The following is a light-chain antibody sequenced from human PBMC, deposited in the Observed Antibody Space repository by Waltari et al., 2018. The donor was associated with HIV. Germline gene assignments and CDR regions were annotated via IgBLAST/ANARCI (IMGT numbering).Light chain of an antibody. V-gene: IGLV1-51*01. CDR3: GTWDSCLSAVV. Sequence: QSVLTQPPSVSAAPGQRVTISCSGSSSNIGSNDVSWYQQLPGTAPKLLIFDNNKRPSGIPDRCSGSKSGTSATLGITGLQTGDEADYYCGTWDSCLSAVVFGGGTKLTVL. CDR1: SSNIGSND. J-gene: IGLJ3*02. CDR2: DNN.